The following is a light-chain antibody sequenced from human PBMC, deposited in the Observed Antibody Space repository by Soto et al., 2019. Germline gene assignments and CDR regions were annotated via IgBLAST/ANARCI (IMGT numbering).Light chain of an antibody. V-gene: IGLV4-69*01. CDR2: LNSDGSQ. CDR1: SGHSNYA. Sequence: QPVLTQSPSASASLGASVKLTCTLSSGHSNYAIAWHQQQSEKGPRYLMKLNSDGSQSKADGIPDRFAGSSSGAERYPTISSLQSVDEADYYCQTWGSGIVVFGGGTKLTFL. J-gene: IGLJ2*01. CDR3: QTWGSGIVV.